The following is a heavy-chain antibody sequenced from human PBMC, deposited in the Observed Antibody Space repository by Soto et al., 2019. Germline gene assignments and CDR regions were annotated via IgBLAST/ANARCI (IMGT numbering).Heavy chain of an antibody. V-gene: IGHV3-23*01. CDR3: AKDLGITTYYDFWSGYYPPIA. CDR1: GFTFSSYA. D-gene: IGHD3-3*01. J-gene: IGHJ4*02. Sequence: QTGGSLRLSCAASGFTFSSYAMSWVRQAPGKGLEWVSAISGSGGSTYYADSVKGRFTISRDNSKNTLYLQMNSLRAEDTAVYYCAKDLGITTYYDFWSGYYPPIAWGQGTLVTVSS. CDR2: ISGSGGST.